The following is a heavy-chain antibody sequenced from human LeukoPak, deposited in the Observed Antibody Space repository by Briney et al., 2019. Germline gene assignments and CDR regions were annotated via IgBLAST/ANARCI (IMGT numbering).Heavy chain of an antibody. CDR1: GGSISSGGYS. CDR2: IYHSGST. Sequence: SQTLSLTCAVSGGSISSGGYSWRWIRQPPGKGLEWIGYIYHSGSTYYNPSLKSRVSISADPSKNQFSLKLSSVTAADTAVYYCARNSSAGSMDVWGQGTTVTVSS. CDR3: ARNSSAGSMDV. J-gene: IGHJ6*02. V-gene: IGHV4-30-2*02. D-gene: IGHD2/OR15-2a*01.